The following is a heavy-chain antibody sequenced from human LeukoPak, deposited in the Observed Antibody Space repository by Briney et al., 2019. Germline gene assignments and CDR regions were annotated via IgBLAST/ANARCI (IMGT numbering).Heavy chain of an antibody. CDR3: ARDRLPYTSTYYMDV. D-gene: IGHD5/OR15-5a*01. Sequence: PGGSLRLSCAASGFTFSSYSMNWVRQAPGKGLEWVSSISSSSSYIYYADSVKGRFTISRDNAKNSLYLQMNSLRAEDTAVYYCARDRLPYTSTYYMDVWGKGTTVTVSS. CDR1: GFTFSSYS. V-gene: IGHV3-21*01. CDR2: ISSSSSYI. J-gene: IGHJ6*03.